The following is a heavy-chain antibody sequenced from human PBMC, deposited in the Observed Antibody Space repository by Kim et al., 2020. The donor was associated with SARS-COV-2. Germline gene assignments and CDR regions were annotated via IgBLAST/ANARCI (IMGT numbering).Heavy chain of an antibody. Sequence: GGSLRLSCAASGFTFSSYAMHWVRQAPGKGLEWVAVIWYDGSNKYYADSVKGRFTISRDNSKNTLYLQMNSLRAEDTAVYYCAKAEWGPYDWGQGTLVT. D-gene: IGHD3-22*01. CDR2: IWYDGSNK. CDR3: AKAEWGPYD. V-gene: IGHV3-33*06. CDR1: GFTFSSYA. J-gene: IGHJ4*02.